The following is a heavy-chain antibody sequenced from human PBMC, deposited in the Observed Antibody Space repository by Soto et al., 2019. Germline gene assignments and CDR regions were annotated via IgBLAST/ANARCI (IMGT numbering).Heavy chain of an antibody. CDR3: ARDGAYYDFWSGYPAYMDV. J-gene: IGHJ6*03. V-gene: IGHV1-46*03. CDR1: GYTFTSYY. CDR2: INPSGGST. D-gene: IGHD3-3*01. Sequence: ASLKVSCKASGYTFTSYYMHWVRQAPGQGLEWMGIINPSGGSTSYAQKFQGRVTMTRDTSTSTVYMELSSLRSEDTAVYYCARDGAYYDFWSGYPAYMDVWDKGTTVTVSS.